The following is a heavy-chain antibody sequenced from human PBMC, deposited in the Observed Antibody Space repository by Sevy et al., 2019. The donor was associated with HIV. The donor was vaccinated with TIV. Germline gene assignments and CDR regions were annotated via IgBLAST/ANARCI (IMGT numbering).Heavy chain of an antibody. J-gene: IGHJ4*02. CDR1: GFTFSKAW. CDR3: TTKKDFWSGYFYFDY. V-gene: IGHV3-15*01. CDR2: IKSNTDGGTT. Sequence: GWSLRLSCAASGFTFSKAWMSWVRQAPGKGLEWVGRIKSNTDGGTTDYAEPVKGRFTISRDDSKNTLYLQVNSLKTDDTAVYYCTTKKDFWSGYFYFDYWGQGTLVTVSS. D-gene: IGHD3-3*01.